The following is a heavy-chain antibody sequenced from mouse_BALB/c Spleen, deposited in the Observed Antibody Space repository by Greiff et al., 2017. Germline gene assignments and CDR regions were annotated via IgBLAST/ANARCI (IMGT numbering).Heavy chain of an antibody. CDR3: ARWGTTANYYAMDY. D-gene: IGHD1-2*01. CDR1: GYAFSSSW. CDR2: IYPGDGDT. V-gene: IGHV1-82*01. Sequence: QVHVKQSGPELVKPGASVKISCKASGYAFSSSWMNWVKQRPGQGLEWIGRIYPGDGDTNYNGKFKGKATLTADKSSSTAYMQLSSLTSVDSAVYFCARWGTTANYYAMDYWGQGTSVTVSS. J-gene: IGHJ4*01.